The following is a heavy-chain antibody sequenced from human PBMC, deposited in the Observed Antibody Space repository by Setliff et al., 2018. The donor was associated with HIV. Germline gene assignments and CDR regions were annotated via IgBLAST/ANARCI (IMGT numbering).Heavy chain of an antibody. CDR3: ARLGSGWSDSYYYAMDV. CDR1: GYTFTTYG. CDR2: ISPYIGHT. D-gene: IGHD6-19*01. J-gene: IGHJ6*02. V-gene: IGHV1-18*01. Sequence: GASVKVSCKASGYTFTTYGISWVRQAPGHGLEWMGWISPYIGHTNYAQNFQGRVTMTIDTSTSTAYMELRGLRSDDTAVYFCARLGSGWSDSYYYAMDVWGQGTTVTVSS.